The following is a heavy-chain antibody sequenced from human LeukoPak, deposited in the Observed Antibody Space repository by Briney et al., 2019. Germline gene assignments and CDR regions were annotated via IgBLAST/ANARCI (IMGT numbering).Heavy chain of an antibody. CDR3: ARDGGVVGYCSSTSCYWGYFQH. CDR1: GYTFTGYY. D-gene: IGHD2-2*01. J-gene: IGHJ1*01. CDR2: INPNSGGT. V-gene: IGHV1-2*02. Sequence: ASVKVSCKASGYTFTGYYMHWVRQAPGQGLEWMGWINPNSGGTNYAQKFQGRVTMTRDTSTSTVYMELSSLRSEDTAVYYCARDGGVVGYCSSTSCYWGYFQHWGQGTLVTVSS.